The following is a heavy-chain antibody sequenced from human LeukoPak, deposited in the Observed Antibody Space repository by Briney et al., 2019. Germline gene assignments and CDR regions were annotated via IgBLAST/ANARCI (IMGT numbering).Heavy chain of an antibody. J-gene: IGHJ4*02. Sequence: GGSLRLPCAASGFTFSSYGMHWVRQAPGKGLERVANINEDGSETWYVDSVRGRFTISRDNAKNSLYLQMSSLRDDDTAVYYCTRDRGWQQFDYWGQGTLVTVSS. CDR3: TRDRGWQQFDY. CDR2: INEDGSET. D-gene: IGHD5-24*01. CDR1: GFTFSSYG. V-gene: IGHV3-7*01.